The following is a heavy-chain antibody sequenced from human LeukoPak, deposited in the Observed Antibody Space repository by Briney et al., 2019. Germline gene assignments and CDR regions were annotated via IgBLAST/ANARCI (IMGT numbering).Heavy chain of an antibody. J-gene: IGHJ4*02. D-gene: IGHD3-22*01. CDR3: ATPPSYYDVAPLDF. CDR1: GLTFSNAW. CDR2: IKNKADGGTT. Sequence: GGSLRLSCAASGLTFSNAWMTWVRQAPGKGPEWVGHIKNKADGGTTDYAAPVKGRFMISRDDSKNTVYLQMNSLKTEDTAVYYCATPPSYYDVAPLDFWGQGTLVTVSS. V-gene: IGHV3-15*05.